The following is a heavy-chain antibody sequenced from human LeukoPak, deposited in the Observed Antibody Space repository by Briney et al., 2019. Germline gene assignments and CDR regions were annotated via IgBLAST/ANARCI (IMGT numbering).Heavy chain of an antibody. CDR1: GFTFSNNA. CDR2: IKSDGSGT. CDR3: ARGSSGYLNDY. V-gene: IGHV3-74*01. D-gene: IGHD3-22*01. Sequence: PGGSLRLSCVASGFTFSNNAMSWVRQAPGKGLVWVSRIKSDGSGTSYADSVKGRFTISRDNAKNTLYLQMNSLRAEDTAVYYCARGSSGYLNDYWGQGTLVTVSS. J-gene: IGHJ4*02.